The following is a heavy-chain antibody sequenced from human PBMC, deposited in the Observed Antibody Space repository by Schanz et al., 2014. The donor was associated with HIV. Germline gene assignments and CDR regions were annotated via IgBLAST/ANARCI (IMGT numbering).Heavy chain of an antibody. CDR2: ISFDGSNK. J-gene: IGHJ6*02. Sequence: VQLLESGGGLVQPGGSLRLSCAASGFTFSTYAMHWVRQAPGKGLEWMAVISFDGSNKYYADSVKGQFTISRDNSKNTLYLQMNSLRAEDTAVYYCAREKYSSTWWRAGLYLYGMDVWGQGTTVTVSS. CDR3: AREKYSSTWWRAGLYLYGMDV. V-gene: IGHV3-30-3*01. D-gene: IGHD6-13*01. CDR1: GFTFSTYA.